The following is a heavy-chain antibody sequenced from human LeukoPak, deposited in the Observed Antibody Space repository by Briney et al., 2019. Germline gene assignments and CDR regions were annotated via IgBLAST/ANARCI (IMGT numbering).Heavy chain of an antibody. Sequence: GGSLRLSCAASGFTFGSYDMHWVRQATGKGLEWVSAIGTAGDTYYPGSVKGRFTISRENAKNSLYLQMNSLRAGDTAVYYCARAAAGTLAFDIWGQGTMVTVSS. CDR1: GFTFGSYD. J-gene: IGHJ3*02. CDR3: ARAAAGTLAFDI. D-gene: IGHD6-13*01. V-gene: IGHV3-13*01. CDR2: IGTAGDT.